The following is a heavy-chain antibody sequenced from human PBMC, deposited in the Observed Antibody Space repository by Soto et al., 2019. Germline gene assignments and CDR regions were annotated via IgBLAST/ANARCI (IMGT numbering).Heavy chain of an antibody. J-gene: IGHJ6*02. CDR2: IYYSGST. Sequence: QLQLQESGPGLVKPSETLSLTCTVSGGSISSSSYYWGWIRQPPGKGLEWIGSIYYSGSTYYNPSLKSRVTISVDTSKNQFSLKLSSVTAADTAVYYCARNCRRSSGGKDGMDVWGQGTTVTVSS. CDR3: ARNCRRSSGGKDGMDV. V-gene: IGHV4-39*01. CDR1: GGSISSSSYY. D-gene: IGHD6-25*01.